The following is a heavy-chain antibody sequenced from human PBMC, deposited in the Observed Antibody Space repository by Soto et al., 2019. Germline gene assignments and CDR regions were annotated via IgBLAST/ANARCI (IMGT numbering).Heavy chain of an antibody. J-gene: IGHJ3*02. V-gene: IGHV4-31*03. CDR1: GGSISSGGYY. D-gene: IGHD3-22*01. CDR3: AREPITMIVHKKSFDI. Sequence: PSETLSLTCTVSGGSISSGGYYWSWIRQHPGKGLEWIGYIYYSGSTYYNPSLKSRVTISVDTSKNQFSLKLSSVTAADTAVYYCAREPITMIVHKKSFDIWGQGTMVT. CDR2: IYYSGST.